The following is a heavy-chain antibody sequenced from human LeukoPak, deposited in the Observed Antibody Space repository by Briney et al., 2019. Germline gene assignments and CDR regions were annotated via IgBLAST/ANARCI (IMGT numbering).Heavy chain of an antibody. CDR1: GFAFTTYW. D-gene: IGHD3/OR15-3a*01. J-gene: IGHJ4*01. CDR3: ASGRHDFVH. V-gene: IGHV3-7*01. CDR2: VNLDGSEV. Sequence: GGSLRLSCATSGFAFTTYWMTWVRQAPEKGLEWMANVNLDGSEVHYVDSLKDRFTISRDNARNSLFLQMNSLRAEDTAVYYCASGRHDFVHWGHGTLVTVSS.